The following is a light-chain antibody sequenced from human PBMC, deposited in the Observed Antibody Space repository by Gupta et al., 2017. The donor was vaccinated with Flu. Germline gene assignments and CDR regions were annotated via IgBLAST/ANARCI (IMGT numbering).Light chain of an antibody. CDR1: QSVTSN. CDR3: QQYNDWPLT. J-gene: IGKJ4*01. V-gene: IGKV3-15*01. CDR2: GAS. Sequence: GERATLSCRASQSVTSNLAWYQQKPGQAPRLLISGASTRATGFPARFSGSGYGTEFSLTISGLQSEDFAVYYCQQYNDWPLTFGGGTKVEIK.